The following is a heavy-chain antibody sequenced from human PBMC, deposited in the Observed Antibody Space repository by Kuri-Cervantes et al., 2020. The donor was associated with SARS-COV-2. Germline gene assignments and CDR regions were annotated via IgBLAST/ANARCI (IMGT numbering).Heavy chain of an antibody. CDR1: GGSISSYY. D-gene: IGHD1-26*01. J-gene: IGHJ4*02. CDR2: TYTSGST. Sequence: ESLKISCTVSGGSISSYYWSWIRQPAGKGLEWIGRTYTSGSTNYNPSLKSRVTMSVDTSKNQFSLKLSSVTAADTAVYYCARVSNGELPLDYWGQGTLVTVSS. V-gene: IGHV4-4*07. CDR3: ARVSNGELPLDY.